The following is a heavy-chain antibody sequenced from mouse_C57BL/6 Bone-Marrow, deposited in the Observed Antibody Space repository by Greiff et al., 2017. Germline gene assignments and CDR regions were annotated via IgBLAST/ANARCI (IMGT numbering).Heavy chain of an antibody. V-gene: IGHV5-16*01. CDR1: GFTFSDYY. J-gene: IGHJ3*01. CDR2: INYDGSST. CDR3: AREYGYDGRFAY. D-gene: IGHD2-2*01. Sequence: EVKLVESEGGLVQPGSSMKLSCTASGFTFSDYYMAWVRQVPEKGLEWVANINYDGSSTYYLDSLKSRFIISRDNAKNILYLQMSSLKSEDTATYYCAREYGYDGRFAYWGQGTLVTVSA.